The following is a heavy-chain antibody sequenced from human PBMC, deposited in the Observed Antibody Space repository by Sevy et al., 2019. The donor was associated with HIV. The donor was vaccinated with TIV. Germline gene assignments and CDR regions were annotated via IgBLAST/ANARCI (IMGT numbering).Heavy chain of an antibody. J-gene: IGHJ4*02. D-gene: IGHD3-10*01. V-gene: IGHV1-46*01. Sequence: ASVKVSCKASGYTFTSYYMHWVRQAHGQGLEWMGIINPSGGSTSYAQKFQGRVTMTRDTSTSTVYMELSSLRSEDTAVYYCARALSDYYGSGSYDYWGQGTLVTVSS. CDR1: GYTFTSYY. CDR2: INPSGGST. CDR3: ARALSDYYGSGSYDY.